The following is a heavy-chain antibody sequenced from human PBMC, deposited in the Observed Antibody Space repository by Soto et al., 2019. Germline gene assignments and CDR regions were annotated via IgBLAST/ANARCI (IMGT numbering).Heavy chain of an antibody. V-gene: IGHV4-39*01. D-gene: IGHD3-10*01. Sequence: TSETLSLTCTVSGGSISSSSYYWGWIRQPPGKGLEWIGSIYYSGSTYYNPSLKSRVTISVDTSKNQFSLKLSSVTAADTAVYYCSRSYGSGSYYYYYYYGMDVWGQGTTVTVSS. J-gene: IGHJ6*02. CDR2: IYYSGST. CDR3: SRSYGSGSYYYYYYYGMDV. CDR1: GGSISSSSYY.